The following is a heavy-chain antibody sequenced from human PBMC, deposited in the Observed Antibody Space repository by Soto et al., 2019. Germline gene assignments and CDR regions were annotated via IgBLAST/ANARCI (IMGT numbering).Heavy chain of an antibody. Sequence: GESLKISCKGSGYKFIDYWIGWVRRVPGKGLEWMGSIYPGDFDIKYGPSFQGQVTISADKSITTVYLQWSSLKASDTGTYYCARAFGGEYYDRRSWYSAYWGQGTQVTVSS. CDR3: ARAFGGEYYDRRSWYSAY. CDR2: IYPGDFDI. D-gene: IGHD3-16*01. CDR1: GYKFIDYW. J-gene: IGHJ4*02. V-gene: IGHV5-51*01.